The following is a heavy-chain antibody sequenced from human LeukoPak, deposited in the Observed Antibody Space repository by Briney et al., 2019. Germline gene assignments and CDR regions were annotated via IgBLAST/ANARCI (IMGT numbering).Heavy chain of an antibody. CDR2: IFYSGTT. Sequence: GSLRLSCAASGFTVSSNYMSWVRQPPGKGLEWIGSIFYSGTTYYKPSLKSRLTISVDTSKNQFSLELSSVTAADTAVYYCARENLGYDYDTSGYYSDFDYWGQGALVTVSS. J-gene: IGHJ4*02. CDR1: GFTVSSNY. D-gene: IGHD3-22*01. V-gene: IGHV4-39*02. CDR3: ARENLGYDYDTSGYYSDFDY.